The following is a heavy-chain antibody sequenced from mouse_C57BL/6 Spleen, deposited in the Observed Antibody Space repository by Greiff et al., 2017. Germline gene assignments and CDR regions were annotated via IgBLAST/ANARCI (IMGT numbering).Heavy chain of an antibody. CDR1: GYTFTSYW. CDR2: IDPSDSYT. J-gene: IGHJ3*01. Sequence: QVQLQQPGAELVMPGASVKLSCKASGYTFTSYWMHWVKQRPGQGLEWIGEIDPSDSYTNYNQKFKGKSTLTVDKSSSTASMQLSSLTSEDSAVYYCARDSSGYGFAYWGQGTLVTVSA. D-gene: IGHD3-2*02. V-gene: IGHV1-69*01. CDR3: ARDSSGYGFAY.